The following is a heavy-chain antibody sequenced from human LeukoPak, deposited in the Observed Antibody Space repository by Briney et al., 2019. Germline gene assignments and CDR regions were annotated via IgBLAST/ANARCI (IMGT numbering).Heavy chain of an antibody. Sequence: GGSLRLSCAASGFTFSTYGMHWVRQAPGKGLEWVGFIRSKAYGGTTEYAASVKGRFTISRDDSKSIAYLQMNSLKTEDTAVYYCTSYCSGGSCYSYYFDYWGQGTLVTVSS. J-gene: IGHJ4*02. D-gene: IGHD2-15*01. CDR1: GFTFSTYG. CDR3: TSYCSGGSCYSYYFDY. V-gene: IGHV3-49*04. CDR2: IRSKAYGGTT.